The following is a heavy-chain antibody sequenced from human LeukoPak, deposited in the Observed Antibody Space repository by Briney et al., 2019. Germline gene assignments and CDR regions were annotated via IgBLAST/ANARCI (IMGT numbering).Heavy chain of an antibody. V-gene: IGHV3-23*01. J-gene: IGHJ4*02. D-gene: IGHD5-18*01. CDR1: GFTFSSYA. CDR2: ISGSGGST. Sequence: GGSLRLSCAASGFTFSSYAMSWVRQAPGKGLEWVSAISGSGGSTNFAGSVKGRFTISRDNSKNTMYLQMNSLRAEDTAIYYCAKGRDTYAMHYFDKWGQGTLVTVSS. CDR3: AKGRDTYAMHYFDK.